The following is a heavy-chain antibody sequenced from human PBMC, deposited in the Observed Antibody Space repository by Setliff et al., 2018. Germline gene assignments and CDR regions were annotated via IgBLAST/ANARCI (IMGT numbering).Heavy chain of an antibody. V-gene: IGHV4-34*01. CDR2: IYNSGTT. D-gene: IGHD4-4*01. Sequence: SETLSLTCTVYGGSFSAYYWSWIRQPPGRGLEWIGRIYNSGTTNYNPSLKSRVTISADTSNNSFSLNLFSVTAADTAVYYCAGRDYSGGDSWGHGTLVTVSS. J-gene: IGHJ5*01. CDR1: GGSFSAYY. CDR3: AGRDYSGGDS.